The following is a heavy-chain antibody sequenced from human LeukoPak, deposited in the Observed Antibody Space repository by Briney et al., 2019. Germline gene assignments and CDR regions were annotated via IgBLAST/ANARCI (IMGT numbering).Heavy chain of an antibody. CDR3: AREIGGYCSRTSCYYFDY. J-gene: IGHJ4*02. CDR1: GYTFTGYY. CDR2: INPNSSGT. Sequence: ASVKVSCKASGYTFTGYYMHWVRQAPGQGLEWMGWINPNSSGTNYAQKFQGRVTMTRDTSITTAYMELSRLRSDDTAVYYCAREIGGYCSRTSCYYFDYWGQGTLVTVSS. V-gene: IGHV1-2*02. D-gene: IGHD2-2*01.